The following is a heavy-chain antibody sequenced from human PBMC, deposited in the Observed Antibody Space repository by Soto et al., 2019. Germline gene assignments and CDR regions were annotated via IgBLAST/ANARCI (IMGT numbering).Heavy chain of an antibody. Sequence: PGGSLRLSCAASGFTFSHYAVSWVRQAPGKGLEWVSAISDSGGTTYYADSVKGRFTISRDNSKHTLYLQMNSLRAEDTAVYYCAKGRNAFDIWGKGTMVTVSS. CDR3: AKGRNAFDI. V-gene: IGHV3-23*01. CDR1: GFTFSHYA. J-gene: IGHJ3*02. CDR2: ISDSGGTT.